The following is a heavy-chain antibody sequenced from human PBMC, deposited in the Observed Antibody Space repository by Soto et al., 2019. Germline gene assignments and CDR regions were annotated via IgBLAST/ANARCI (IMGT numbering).Heavy chain of an antibody. J-gene: IGHJ4*02. V-gene: IGHV3-30-3*01. CDR3: ARDPGGTDFAEWTYYFDY. Sequence: QVQLVESGGGVVQPGRSLRLSCAASGFTFSSYAMHWVRQAPGKGLEWVAVISYDGSNKYYADSVKGRFTISRDNSKNTRYLQMTSLRAEDTAVYYCARDPGGTDFAEWTYYFDYWGQGTLVTVSS. D-gene: IGHD3-3*01. CDR2: ISYDGSNK. CDR1: GFTFSSYA.